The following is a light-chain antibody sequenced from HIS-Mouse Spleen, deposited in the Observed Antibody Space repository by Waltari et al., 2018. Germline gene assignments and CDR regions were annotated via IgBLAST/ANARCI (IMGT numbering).Light chain of an antibody. CDR2: EVS. Sequence: QSALTQPASVSGSPGQSITISCTGTSRDVGGYNYVSWYQQHPGKAPKLMIYEVSKRPSGVPDRFSGSKSGNTASLTVSGLQAEDEADYYCSSYAGSNNYVFGTGTKVTVL. CDR3: SSYAGSNNYV. CDR1: SRDVGGYNY. J-gene: IGLJ1*01. V-gene: IGLV2-8*01.